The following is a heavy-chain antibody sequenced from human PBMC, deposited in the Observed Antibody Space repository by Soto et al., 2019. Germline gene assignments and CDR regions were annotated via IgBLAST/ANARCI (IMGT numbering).Heavy chain of an antibody. J-gene: IGHJ4*02. CDR1: GDSISSYS. CDR2: LYTSGST. D-gene: IGHD3-22*01. V-gene: IGHV4-4*07. CDR3: ARTYDSSGYSFDY. Sequence: SETLSLTCTVSGDSISSYSWSWIRQVAGKGLEWIGRLYTSGSTKYSPSLKSRVTMSVDASKNQFSLKLSSVTAADTAVYYCARTYDSSGYSFDYWGQGTLVTVSS.